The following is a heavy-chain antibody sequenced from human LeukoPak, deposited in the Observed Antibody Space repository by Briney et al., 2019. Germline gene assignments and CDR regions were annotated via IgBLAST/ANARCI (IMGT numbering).Heavy chain of an antibody. D-gene: IGHD5-12*01. V-gene: IGHV4-34*01. CDR3: APYSASGGWLHP. CDR1: GGSFSGYY. J-gene: IGHJ5*02. Sequence: PSETLSLTCGVSGGSFSGYYWTRVRQSPGKGLEWIGEINLSGRNNYNPSLKSRVTISIDEAKNQFSLKLSSVTAADTAVYYCAPYSASGGWLHPWGQGTLVTVSS. CDR2: INLSGRN.